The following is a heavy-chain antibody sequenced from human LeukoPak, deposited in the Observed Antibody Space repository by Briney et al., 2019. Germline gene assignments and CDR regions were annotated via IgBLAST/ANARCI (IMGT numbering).Heavy chain of an antibody. J-gene: IGHJ6*04. CDR3: ARNRPGYYYYGMDV. Sequence: SESLSLTCAVYSGSFSGYYWSWISQPPGKGLEWIGEINHSGSTNYNPSLKSRVTISVDTSKNQFSLKLSSVTAADTAVYYCARNRPGYYYYGMDVWGKGTTVTVSS. CDR1: SGSFSGYY. V-gene: IGHV4-34*01. CDR2: INHSGST. D-gene: IGHD1-14*01.